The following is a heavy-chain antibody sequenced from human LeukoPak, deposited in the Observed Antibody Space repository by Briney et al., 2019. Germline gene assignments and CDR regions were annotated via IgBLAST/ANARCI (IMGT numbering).Heavy chain of an antibody. CDR2: ISGSGGST. D-gene: IGHD1-1*01. J-gene: IGHJ4*02. CDR3: ARYIRSPLYYFDY. V-gene: IGHV3-23*01. CDR1: GFTFSSYA. Sequence: GGSLRLSCAASGFTFSSYAMSWVRQAPGKGLEWVSAISGSGGSTYYADSVKGRFTISRDISRNSLYVQMNSLRAEDTAVYYCARYIRSPLYYFDYWGRGTLVTVSS.